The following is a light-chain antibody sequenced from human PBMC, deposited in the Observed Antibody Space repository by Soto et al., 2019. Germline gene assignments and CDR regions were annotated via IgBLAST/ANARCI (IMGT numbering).Light chain of an antibody. CDR1: QSISTW. J-gene: IGKJ1*01. CDR2: DAS. V-gene: IGKV1-5*01. Sequence: DIQMTQSPSTLSATVGDRVTMTSRASQSISTWLAWYQQKPGKAPKLLIYDASSLEVGVPSRFSGSGSRTEFTLTISSLQPDDYGTYYCQQYYDFRTFGQGTKVDIK. CDR3: QQYYDFRT.